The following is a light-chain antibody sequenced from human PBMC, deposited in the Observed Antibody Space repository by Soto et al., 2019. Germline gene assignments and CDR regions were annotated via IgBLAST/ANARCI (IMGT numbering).Light chain of an antibody. CDR1: SSNIGSNT. V-gene: IGLV1-44*01. J-gene: IGLJ1*01. CDR2: NNN. Sequence: QSVLTQPPSASGTPGQRVTISCSGSSSNIGSNTVNWYQQFPGRAPKLLIYNNNQRPSGVPDRFSGSKSGTSASLAISGLQSEDEADYYCAAWNDRLTGVVFGAGTKVTVL. CDR3: AAWNDRLTGVV.